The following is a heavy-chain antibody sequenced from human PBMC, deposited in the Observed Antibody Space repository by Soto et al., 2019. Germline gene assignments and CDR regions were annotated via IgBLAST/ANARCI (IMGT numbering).Heavy chain of an antibody. CDR2: IYSGGST. CDR1: GFTFSSYA. J-gene: IGHJ5*02. V-gene: IGHV3-53*01. CDR3: ARIQATVDWFDP. D-gene: IGHD4-4*01. Sequence: PGGSLRLSCAASGFTFSSYAMSWVRQAPGKGLEWVSVIYSGGSTYYADSVKGRFTISRDNSKNTLYLQMNSLRAEDTAVYYCARIQATVDWFDPWGQGTLVNVSS.